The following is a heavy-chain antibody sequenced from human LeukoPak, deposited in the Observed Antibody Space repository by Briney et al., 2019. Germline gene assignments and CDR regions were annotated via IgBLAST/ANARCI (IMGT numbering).Heavy chain of an antibody. Sequence: GRSLRLSCAASGFTFSSYCMHWVRQAPGKGLEWVAVIAYDASSKYYVDSVKGRFTISRDNSKNTLYLQMNSLRAEDTAVYYCAKDHGYRLRELYVDSWGRGTLVTVSS. V-gene: IGHV3-30*18. D-gene: IGHD3-10*01. CDR3: AKDHGYRLRELYVDS. J-gene: IGHJ4*02. CDR1: GFTFSSYC. CDR2: IAYDASSK.